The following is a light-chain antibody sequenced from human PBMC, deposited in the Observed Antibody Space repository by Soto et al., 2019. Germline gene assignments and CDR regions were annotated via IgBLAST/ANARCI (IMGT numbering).Light chain of an antibody. CDR3: LQLDSYPYT. J-gene: IGKJ2*01. V-gene: IGKV1-9*01. CDR1: QGVSSY. CDR2: GAS. Sequence: DIQLTQSPSFLSASVGDRVTITCRASQGVSSYLAWFQQKPGKAPKLLIYGASTLQSGVPSRFSGSGYGAEFTLTISSLRPEDFATYHCLQLDSYPYTFGQGKKLEIK.